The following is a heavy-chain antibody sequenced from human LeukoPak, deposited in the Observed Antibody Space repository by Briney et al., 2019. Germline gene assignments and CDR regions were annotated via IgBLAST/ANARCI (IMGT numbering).Heavy chain of an antibody. V-gene: IGHV3-21*01. Sequence: PGGSLRLSCAASGFTFSSYSMNWVRQAPGKGLEWVSSISSSGSYIYYADSVKGRFTFSRDNAKNSLYLQMDSLRAEDTAVYYCARSRSGLVLDYWGQGTLVTVSS. J-gene: IGHJ4*02. CDR3: ARSRSGLVLDY. D-gene: IGHD3-22*01. CDR2: ISSSGSYI. CDR1: GFTFSSYS.